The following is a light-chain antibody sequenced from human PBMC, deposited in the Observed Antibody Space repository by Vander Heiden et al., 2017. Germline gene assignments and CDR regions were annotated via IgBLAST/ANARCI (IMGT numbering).Light chain of an antibody. J-gene: IGLJ3*02. CDR3: NSRDSSGYHPGV. CDR1: SLRAYH. V-gene: IGLV3-19*01. Sequence: SSELTQDPAVSVALGQTVRITCQGDSLRAYHASWYQQRPRQAPALVLYGKNNRPSGIPDRFSGSSSGNTASLIITGAQAEDEGHYYCNSRDSSGYHPGVFGGGTKLTVL. CDR2: GKN.